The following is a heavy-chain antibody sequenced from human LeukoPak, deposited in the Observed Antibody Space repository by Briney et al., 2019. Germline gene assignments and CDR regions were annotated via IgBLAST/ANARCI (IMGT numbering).Heavy chain of an antibody. Sequence: ASVKVSCKASGGTFSSYSISWVRQAPGQGLEWMGGIIPIFGTANYAQKFQGRVTITADESTSTAYMELSSLRSEDTAVYYCARAMLRSTYYYDSSGYYYEDYFDYWGQGTLVTVSS. V-gene: IGHV1-69*13. CDR3: ARAMLRSTYYYDSSGYYYEDYFDY. CDR1: GGTFSSYS. D-gene: IGHD3-22*01. J-gene: IGHJ4*02. CDR2: IIPIFGTA.